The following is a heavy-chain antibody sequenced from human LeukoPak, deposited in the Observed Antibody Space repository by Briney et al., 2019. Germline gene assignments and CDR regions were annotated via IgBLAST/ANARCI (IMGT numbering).Heavy chain of an antibody. CDR3: ARKSAVAGLGGLDY. V-gene: IGHV4-59*01. J-gene: IGHJ4*02. Sequence: SETLSLTCTVSGGSLSSYYWSWLRQPPGKGLEWIGYIYYSGSTNYNPSLKSRVTISVDTSKNQFSLKLSSVTAADTAVYYCARKSAVAGLGGLDYWGQGTLVTVSS. CDR2: IYYSGST. D-gene: IGHD6-19*01. CDR1: GGSLSSYY.